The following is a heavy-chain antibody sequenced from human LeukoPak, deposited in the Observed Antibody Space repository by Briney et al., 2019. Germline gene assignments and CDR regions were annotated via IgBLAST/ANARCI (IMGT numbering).Heavy chain of an antibody. D-gene: IGHD3-10*01. J-gene: IGHJ4*02. V-gene: IGHV1-18*01. CDR1: GYTFTSYG. CDR3: ARDYGSGSYPTYYFDY. Sequence: ASMKVSCKASGYTFTSYGISWVRQAPGQGLEWMGWISAYNGNTNYAQKLQGRVTMTTDTSTSTAYMELRSLRSDDTAVYYCARDYGSGSYPTYYFDYWGQGTLVTVSS. CDR2: ISAYNGNT.